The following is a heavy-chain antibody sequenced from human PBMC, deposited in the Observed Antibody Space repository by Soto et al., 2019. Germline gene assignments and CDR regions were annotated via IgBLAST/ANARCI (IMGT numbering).Heavy chain of an antibody. CDR2: INNSGRT. D-gene: IGHD3-10*01. J-gene: IGHJ5*02. V-gene: IGHV4-59*10. Sequence: QVQLQQWGAGLLKPSETLSLTCAVYGGSFSGYYWTWIRQPAGKGLEWIGRINNSGRTNYNPSLRSRVTMSVDTSKNQFSLKLTSVTAADTAMYYCVRDVVFASGHSNWFDPWGQGTLVTVSS. CDR3: VRDVVFASGHSNWFDP. CDR1: GGSFSGYY.